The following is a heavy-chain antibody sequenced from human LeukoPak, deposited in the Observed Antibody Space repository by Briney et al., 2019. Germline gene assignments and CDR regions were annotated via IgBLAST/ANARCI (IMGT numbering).Heavy chain of an antibody. V-gene: IGHV4-61*02. Sequence: SQTLSLTCTVSGGSISSGSYYWSWIRQPAGKGLEWIGRIYTSGSTNYNPSLKNRIIMSVDTSKNQFSLKLTSVTAADTAIYYCARVLDSGVSDYWGQGTLVTVSS. CDR1: GGSISSGSYY. D-gene: IGHD3-10*01. J-gene: IGHJ4*02. CDR3: ARVLDSGVSDY. CDR2: IYTSGST.